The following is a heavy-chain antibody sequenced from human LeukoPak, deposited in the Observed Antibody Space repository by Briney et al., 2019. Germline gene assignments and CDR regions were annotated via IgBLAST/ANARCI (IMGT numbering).Heavy chain of an antibody. CDR3: AKALPSMVRGVRVFDY. D-gene: IGHD3-10*01. CDR2: ISGSGGST. V-gene: IGHV3-23*01. J-gene: IGHJ4*02. CDR1: GFTFSSYA. Sequence: GGSLRLSCAASGFTFSSYAMSWARQAPGKGLEWVSAISGSGGSTYYADSVKGRFTISRDNSKNTLYLQMNSLRAEDTAVYYCAKALPSMVRGVRVFDYWGQGTLVTVSS.